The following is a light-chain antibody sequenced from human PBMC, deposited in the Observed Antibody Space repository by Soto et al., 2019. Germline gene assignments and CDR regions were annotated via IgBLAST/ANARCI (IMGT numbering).Light chain of an antibody. CDR3: QSHDYSNQV. CDR1: SGRFASNS. V-gene: IGLV6-57*03. J-gene: IGLJ3*02. CDR2: DDN. Sequence: NFMLTQPHSVSESPGKTVTISCTRSSGRFASNSVQWYQQRPGSAPTTVMYDDNQRPSGVPDRFSGSIDRSSNSASLTISGLKTEDEADYYCQSHDYSNQVFGRGTKLTVL.